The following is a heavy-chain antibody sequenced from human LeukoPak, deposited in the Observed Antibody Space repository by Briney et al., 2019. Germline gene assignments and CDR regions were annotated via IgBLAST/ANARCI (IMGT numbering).Heavy chain of an antibody. Sequence: GESLRLSCTASAFAFSNHAMSWVRQAPGKGLEWVSSISTSGGTTYYADSVKGRFTISRENSKSTLYLQMNNLRADDTAVYYCANEIRPNDYWGQGTLVTVSS. CDR3: ANEIRPNDY. V-gene: IGHV3-23*01. CDR1: AFAFSNHA. D-gene: IGHD4-17*01. J-gene: IGHJ4*02. CDR2: ISTSGGTT.